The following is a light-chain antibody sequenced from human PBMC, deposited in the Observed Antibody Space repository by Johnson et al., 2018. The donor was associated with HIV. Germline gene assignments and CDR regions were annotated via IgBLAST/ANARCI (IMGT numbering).Light chain of an antibody. CDR2: DNN. CDR1: SSNIGNNY. V-gene: IGLV1-51*01. Sequence: QSVLTQPPSVSAAPGQKVTISCSGSSSNIGNNYVSWYQQLPGTAPRLLIYDNNKRPSGIPDRFSGSKSGTSATLGITGLQTGDEADYYCGTWDSSLSRYVLGTGTKVTVL. CDR3: GTWDSSLSRYV. J-gene: IGLJ1*01.